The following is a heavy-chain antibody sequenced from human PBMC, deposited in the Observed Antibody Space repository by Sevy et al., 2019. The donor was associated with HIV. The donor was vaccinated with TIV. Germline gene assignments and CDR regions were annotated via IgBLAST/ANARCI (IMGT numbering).Heavy chain of an antibody. J-gene: IGHJ1*01. CDR1: XXXXXXXX. CDR3: AREIXXXXYXXXXXX. Sequence: GGSLRLSXAAXXXXXXXXXMXXVRXAXGXGXVXVSRIXXXXGSTSYADSVKGRFTISRDNAKNTLYLQMNSLRAEDTAVYYCAREIXXXXYXXXXXXWGQXTLVTVSS. V-gene: IGHV3-74*01. CDR2: IXXXXGST.